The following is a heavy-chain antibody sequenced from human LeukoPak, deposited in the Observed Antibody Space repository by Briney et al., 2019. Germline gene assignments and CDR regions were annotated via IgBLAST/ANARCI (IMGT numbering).Heavy chain of an antibody. CDR3: ARAIRRQDYTNGICSYSYYYFMDV. CDR2: IYYDGSA. Sequence: PSETLSLTCIVSGGSISSDYWSWIRQPPGKGLEWIGYIYYDGSANYNPSLKSPVTISVDTSKNQFSLRLSSVTAADTAVYYCARAIRRQDYTNGICSYSYYYFMDVWGKGTTVTVSS. J-gene: IGHJ6*03. V-gene: IGHV4-59*01. CDR1: GGSISSDY. D-gene: IGHD2-8*01.